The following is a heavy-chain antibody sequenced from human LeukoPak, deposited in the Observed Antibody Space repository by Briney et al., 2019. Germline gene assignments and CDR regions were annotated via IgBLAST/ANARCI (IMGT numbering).Heavy chain of an antibody. CDR1: GSSISSHY. J-gene: IGHJ4*02. Sequence: SETLSLTCTVSGSSISSHYWSWVRQPPGKGLEWIGYIYYSGNTNYNPSLKSRVTISVDTSKNQFSLNLTSVTAADTAVYYCARGSGWYYYWGQGTLVTVSS. V-gene: IGHV4-59*11. CDR3: ARGSGWYYY. CDR2: IYYSGNT. D-gene: IGHD6-19*01.